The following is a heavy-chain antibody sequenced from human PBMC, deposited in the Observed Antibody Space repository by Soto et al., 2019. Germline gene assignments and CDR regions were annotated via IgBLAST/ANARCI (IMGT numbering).Heavy chain of an antibody. CDR3: AITYCRDNSCPRDFDF. CDR2: FIPILVMA. V-gene: IGHV1-69*02. D-gene: IGHD2-21*01. Sequence: QVQVVQSGAEVKKPESSVKVSCKPSGGTFNTYTVNWVRLAPGHGLEWMGRFIPILVMANYAQKFQDRVTITVDRSTFTAYMELNSLTSDDTAVYYCAITYCRDNSCPRDFDFWGPGTRVTVSS. J-gene: IGHJ4*02. CDR1: GGTFNTYT.